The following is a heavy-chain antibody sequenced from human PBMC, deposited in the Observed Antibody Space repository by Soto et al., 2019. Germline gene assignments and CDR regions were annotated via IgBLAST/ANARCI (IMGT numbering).Heavy chain of an antibody. D-gene: IGHD3-3*01. CDR2: IIPIFGTA. CDR1: GGTFSSYA. Sequence: SVKVSCKASGGTFSSYAISWVRQAPGQGLEWMGGIIPIFGTANYAQKFQGRVTITADKSTSTAYMELSSLRSEDTAVYYCAAARRITIFGHQWSGILHDYWGQGTLHTVSA. J-gene: IGHJ4*02. V-gene: IGHV1-69*06. CDR3: AAARRITIFGHQWSGILHDY.